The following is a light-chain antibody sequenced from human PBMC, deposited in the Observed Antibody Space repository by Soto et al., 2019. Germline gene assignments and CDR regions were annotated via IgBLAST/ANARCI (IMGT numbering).Light chain of an antibody. CDR1: SNDIGNSNL. CDR2: EVS. Sequence: QSALTQPASVSGSPGQSITISCTGTSNDIGNSNLVSWYQQHPDRAPKLIIYEVSNRPSGVSDRFSGSKSGNTASLTISGLQAEDETDYYCLSYTSSGTYVFGTGTKLTVL. V-gene: IGLV2-14*02. J-gene: IGLJ1*01. CDR3: LSYTSSGTYV.